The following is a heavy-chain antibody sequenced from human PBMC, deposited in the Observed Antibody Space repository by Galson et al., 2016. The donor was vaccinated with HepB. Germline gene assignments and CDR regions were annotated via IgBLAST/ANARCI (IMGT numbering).Heavy chain of an antibody. Sequence: QSGAEVKTPGESLKISCQASGYKFTGYWIGWVRQMPGKGLEWMGIIYPGDSDTRYSPSFQGQVTISADKSSSTAYLAWTSLSASDTATYYCARQACSGGACYSFWYFDFWGRGTPVIVSS. J-gene: IGHJ2*01. CDR2: IYPGDSDT. CDR1: GYKFTGYW. CDR3: ARQACSGGACYSFWYFDF. V-gene: IGHV5-51*01. D-gene: IGHD2-21*02.